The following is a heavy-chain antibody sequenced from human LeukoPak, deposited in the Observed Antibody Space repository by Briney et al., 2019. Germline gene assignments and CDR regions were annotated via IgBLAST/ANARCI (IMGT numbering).Heavy chain of an antibody. CDR3: ARDVGGYNYGYSLDY. CDR2: IYTSGSS. V-gene: IGHV4-4*07. J-gene: IGHJ4*02. CDR1: GGSISSYY. Sequence: PSETLSLTCTVSGGSISSYYWNWIRQPAGKGLEWIGRIYTSGSSSYNSSLKSRVTMSVDTSKNQFSLKLSSVTAADTAVYYCARDVGGYNYGYSLDYWGQGTLVSVPS. D-gene: IGHD5-18*01.